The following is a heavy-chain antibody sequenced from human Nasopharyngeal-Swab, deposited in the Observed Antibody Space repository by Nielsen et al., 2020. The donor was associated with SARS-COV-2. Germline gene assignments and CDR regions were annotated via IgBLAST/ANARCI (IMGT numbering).Heavy chain of an antibody. Sequence: GGSVRLSCAASGFTFSSYAMSWVRQAPGKGLEWVSAISGSGGSTYYADSVKGRFTISRDNSKNTLYLQMNSLRADDTAVYYCAKEATLGGVGDYYYMDVWGKGTTVTVSS. CDR3: AKEATLGGVGDYYYMDV. V-gene: IGHV3-23*01. D-gene: IGHD3-16*01. CDR1: GFTFSSYA. CDR2: ISGSGGST. J-gene: IGHJ6*03.